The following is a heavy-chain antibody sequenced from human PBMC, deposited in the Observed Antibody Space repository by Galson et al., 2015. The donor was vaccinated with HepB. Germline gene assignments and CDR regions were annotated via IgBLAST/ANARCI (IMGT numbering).Heavy chain of an antibody. CDR1: GDSVSSNSAA. V-gene: IGHV6-1*01. CDR3: AREGAVVPTTGYYYGMDV. CDR2: TYYRSKWYN. J-gene: IGHJ6*02. Sequence: CAISGDSVSSNSAAWNWIRQSPSRGLEWLGRTYYRSKWYNDYAVSVKSRITINPDTSKNQFSLQLNSVTPEDTAVYYCAREGAVVPTTGYYYGMDVWGQGTTVTVSS. D-gene: IGHD2-2*01.